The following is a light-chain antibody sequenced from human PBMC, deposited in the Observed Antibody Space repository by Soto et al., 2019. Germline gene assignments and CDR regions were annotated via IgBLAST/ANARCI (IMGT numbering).Light chain of an antibody. V-gene: IGKV1-39*01. CDR2: AAS. CDR1: QSISSY. CDR3: QQRKT. J-gene: IGKJ1*01. Sequence: DIQMTQSPSSLSASVGDRVTITCRASQSISSYLNWYQQKPGKAHKLLIYAASRLQSGVPSRFSGSGSGTDFTLTIGSLQPEDFATYYCQQRKTFGQGTKVEIK.